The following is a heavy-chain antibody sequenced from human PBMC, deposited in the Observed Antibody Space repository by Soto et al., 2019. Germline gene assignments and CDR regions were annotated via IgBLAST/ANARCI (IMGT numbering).Heavy chain of an antibody. Sequence: SETLSLTCTVSGGSVSSGSYYWSWIRQPPGKGLEWIGYIYYSGSTNYNPSLKSRVTISVDTSKNQFSLKLSSVTAADTAVYYCARDMREDDILTGYYVAFFDYWGQGTLVTVSS. D-gene: IGHD3-9*01. CDR3: ARDMREDDILTGYYVAFFDY. CDR1: GGSVSSGSYY. J-gene: IGHJ4*02. CDR2: IYYSGST. V-gene: IGHV4-61*01.